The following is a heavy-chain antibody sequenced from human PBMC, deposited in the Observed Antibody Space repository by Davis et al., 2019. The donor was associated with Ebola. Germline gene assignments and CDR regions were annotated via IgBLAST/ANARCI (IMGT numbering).Heavy chain of an antibody. Sequence: ASVKVSCKASGYTFTSYYMHWVRQAPGQGLEWMGIINPSGGSTSYAQKFQGRVTMTTDTSTSTAYMELRSLRSDDTAVYYWARERGLGYCTGGVCWGYYYGMDVWGQGTTVTVSS. CDR2: INPSGGST. D-gene: IGHD2-8*02. J-gene: IGHJ6*02. CDR3: ARERGLGYCTGGVCWGYYYGMDV. CDR1: GYTFTSYY. V-gene: IGHV1-46*01.